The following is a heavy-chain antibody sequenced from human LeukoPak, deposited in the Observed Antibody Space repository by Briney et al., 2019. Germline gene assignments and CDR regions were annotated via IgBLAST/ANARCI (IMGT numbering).Heavy chain of an antibody. J-gene: IGHJ6*03. Sequence: SETLSLTCTVSGGSISSYYWSWIRQPPGKGLEWIGNIYYSGSTNDNPSLKSRVTILVDTSKNQFSLKLSSVTAADTAVYYCTRGSIAYYYMDVWGKGTTVTISS. CDR3: TRGSIAYYYMDV. CDR1: GGSISSYY. CDR2: IYYSGST. D-gene: IGHD3-22*01. V-gene: IGHV4-59*01.